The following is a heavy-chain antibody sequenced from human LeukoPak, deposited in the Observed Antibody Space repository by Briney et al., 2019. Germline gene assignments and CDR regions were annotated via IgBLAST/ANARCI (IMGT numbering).Heavy chain of an antibody. V-gene: IGHV3-43*01. CDR1: RFTFDDYT. D-gene: IGHD3-3*01. Sequence: PGGSLRLSCAASRFTFDDYTMHWVRQAPGKGLEWVSLISWDGGSTYYADSVKGRFIISRDNAKNLLYLQMNSLRAEDTAVYYCARENWAPYDWGQGTLVTVSS. J-gene: IGHJ4*02. CDR2: ISWDGGST. CDR3: ARENWAPYD.